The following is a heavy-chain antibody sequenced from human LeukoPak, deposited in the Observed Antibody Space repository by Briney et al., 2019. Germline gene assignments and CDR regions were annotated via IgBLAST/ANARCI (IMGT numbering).Heavy chain of an antibody. CDR2: ISSSGSTI. J-gene: IGHJ5*02. CDR3: ARDLSTAAEVNWFDP. D-gene: IGHD6-25*01. Sequence: GGSLRLSCAASGFTFSDYYMSWIRQAPGKGLEWVSYISSSGSTIYYADSVKGRFTISRGNAKNSLYLQMNSLRAEDTAVYYCARDLSTAAEVNWFDPWGQGTLVTVSS. V-gene: IGHV3-11*01. CDR1: GFTFSDYY.